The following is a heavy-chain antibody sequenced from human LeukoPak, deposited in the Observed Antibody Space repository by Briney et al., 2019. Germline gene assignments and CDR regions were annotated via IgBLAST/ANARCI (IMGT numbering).Heavy chain of an antibody. CDR1: TFTFSNSW. V-gene: IGHV3-7*01. J-gene: IGHJ3*02. Sequence: PGGSLKLSCVASTFTFSNSWMSWVRQVPGKGLEWVANIAQDGREKNYVDSVKGRFIISRDNTKNSVFLQMNSLRAEDTAIYYCARDTSPSSRSSYFDALDMWGQGTMVTVSS. CDR2: IAQDGREK. D-gene: IGHD6-13*01. CDR3: ARDTSPSSRSSYFDALDM.